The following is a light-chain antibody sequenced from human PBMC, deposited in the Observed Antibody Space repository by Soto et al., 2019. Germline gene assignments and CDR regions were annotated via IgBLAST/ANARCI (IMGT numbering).Light chain of an antibody. CDR1: QSISTW. V-gene: IGKV1-5*03. Sequence: DIQMTQSPPTLSATVGDRVTITCRASQSISTWLAWYQQKAGKAPRLLIYKASTLENGVPSRFSGSGSGTEFTLTISSLHPDDFATYYCQQYNRGFGQGTKVEVK. CDR3: QQYNRG. J-gene: IGKJ1*01. CDR2: KAS.